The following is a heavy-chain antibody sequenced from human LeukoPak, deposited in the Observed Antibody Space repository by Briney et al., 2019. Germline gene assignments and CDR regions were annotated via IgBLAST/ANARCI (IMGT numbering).Heavy chain of an antibody. CDR2: ISAYNSNT. V-gene: IGHV1-18*01. Sequence: ASVKVSCKASGYTFTSYGISWVRQAPGQGLEWMGWISAYNSNTNYAQKLQGRVTMTTDTSTSTAYMELRSLRSDDTAVYYCARDDYYDSSGYYYGAYFQHWGQGTLVTVSS. CDR3: ARDDYYDSSGYYYGAYFQH. D-gene: IGHD3-22*01. CDR1: GYTFTSYG. J-gene: IGHJ1*01.